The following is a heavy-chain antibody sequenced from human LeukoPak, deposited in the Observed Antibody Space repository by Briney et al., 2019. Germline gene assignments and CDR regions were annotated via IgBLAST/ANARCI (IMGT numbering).Heavy chain of an antibody. V-gene: IGHV1-2*02. CDR3: ARGGLSYYYSRGYYGFDY. J-gene: IGHJ4*02. CDR2: INPNSGGT. D-gene: IGHD3-22*01. Sequence: ASVKVSCKASGYTFNGYYMHWVRQAPGQGLEWMGWINPNSGGTNYAQKFQGRVTMTRDTSISTAYMELSRLRSDDTAVDYCARGGLSYYYSRGYYGFDYWGQGTLVTVSS. CDR1: GYTFNGYY.